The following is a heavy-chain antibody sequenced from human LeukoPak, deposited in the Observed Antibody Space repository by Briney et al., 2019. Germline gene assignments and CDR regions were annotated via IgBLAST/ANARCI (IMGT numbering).Heavy chain of an antibody. CDR3: ARIFGQWLAFDY. D-gene: IGHD6-19*01. J-gene: IGHJ4*02. Sequence: PGGSLRLSCAASGFTVSSNYMSWVRQAPGKGLEWVSVIYSDGSTYYADSVKGRFTISRDNIRNTLYLQMGSLRVDDTAVYYCARIFGQWLAFDYWGQGTLVTVSS. CDR1: GFTVSSNY. CDR2: IYSDGST. V-gene: IGHV3-66*01.